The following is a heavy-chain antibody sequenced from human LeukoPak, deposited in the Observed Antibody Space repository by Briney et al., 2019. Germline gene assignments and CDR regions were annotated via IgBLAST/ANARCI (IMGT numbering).Heavy chain of an antibody. D-gene: IGHD6-19*01. CDR3: ARSNGWSPDAFDI. CDR2: IIPIFGTA. Sequence: ASVKVSCKASGGTFSSYAISWVRQAPGQGLEWMGGIIPIFGTANYAQKFQGRVTITADESTSTAYMELSSLRSEDTAVYYCARSNGWSPDAFDIWGQGTMVTVSS. CDR1: GGTFSSYA. J-gene: IGHJ3*02. V-gene: IGHV1-69*13.